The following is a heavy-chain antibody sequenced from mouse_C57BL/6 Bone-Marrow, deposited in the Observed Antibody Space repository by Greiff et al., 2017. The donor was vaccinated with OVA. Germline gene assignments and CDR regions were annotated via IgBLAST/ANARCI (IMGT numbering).Heavy chain of an antibody. Sequence: VQLQQSGAELVRPGASVKLSCTASGFNIKDDYMHWVKQRPEQGLEWIGWIDPENGDIEYASKFQGKATITADTSSNTAYLQLSSLTSEDTAVYYCTTLLRQGYFDVWGTGTTVTVSS. J-gene: IGHJ1*03. CDR2: IDPENGDI. CDR3: TTLLRQGYFDV. V-gene: IGHV14-4*01. D-gene: IGHD1-1*01. CDR1: GFNIKDDY.